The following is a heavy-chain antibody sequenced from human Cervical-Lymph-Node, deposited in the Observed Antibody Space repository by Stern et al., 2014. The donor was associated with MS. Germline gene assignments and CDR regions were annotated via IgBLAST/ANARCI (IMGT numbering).Heavy chain of an antibody. CDR1: GGTFRSYA. J-gene: IGHJ6*02. Sequence: QVQLVQSGAEVKKPGSSVKVSCKASGGTFRSYAISWVRQAPGQGLEWMGGISPIFGTANYAQKFQGRVTITADESTSTAYMELSSLRSEDTAVYYCARDPDYAEYYYYGMDVWGQGTTVTVSS. D-gene: IGHD4-17*01. V-gene: IGHV1-69*01. CDR3: ARDPDYAEYYYYGMDV. CDR2: ISPIFGTA.